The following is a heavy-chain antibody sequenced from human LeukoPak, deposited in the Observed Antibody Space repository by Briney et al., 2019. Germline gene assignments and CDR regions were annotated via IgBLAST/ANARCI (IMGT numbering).Heavy chain of an antibody. V-gene: IGHV4-59*01. J-gene: IGHJ6*03. CDR3: GGDHNSWSYRFYSYMDV. Sequence: PSETLSLTCTVSGGSMGSFCWTWIRQTAGEWLEWIGHFFSSGTTTYNPTLRSRATISLDPPKNQFTLSLRAVTAADRPIYTCGGDHNSWSYRFYSYMDVWGKGTTVTVSS. CDR2: FFSSGTT. CDR1: GGSMGSFC. D-gene: IGHD6-13*01.